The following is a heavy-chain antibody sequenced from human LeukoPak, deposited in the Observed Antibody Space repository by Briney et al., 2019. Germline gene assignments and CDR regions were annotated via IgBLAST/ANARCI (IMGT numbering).Heavy chain of an antibody. Sequence: GGSLRLSCAASGFTFSSYAMHWVRQAPGKGLEWVAVISYDGSNKYYADSVKGRFTISRDNSKNTLYLQMNSLRAEDTAVYYCARARLQSSGWYYYFDYWGQGTLVTVSS. V-gene: IGHV3-30*04. J-gene: IGHJ4*02. CDR1: GFTFSSYA. CDR3: ARARLQSSGWYYYFDY. D-gene: IGHD6-19*01. CDR2: ISYDGSNK.